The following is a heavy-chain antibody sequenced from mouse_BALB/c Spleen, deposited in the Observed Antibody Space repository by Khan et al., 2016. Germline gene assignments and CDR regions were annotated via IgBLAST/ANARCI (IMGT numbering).Heavy chain of an antibody. D-gene: IGHD2-4*01. CDR3: ASLMITGGFAY. CDR1: GYSITSDYA. V-gene: IGHV3-2*02. J-gene: IGHJ3*01. CDR2: ISYSGNT. Sequence: EVKLEESGPGLVKPSQSLSLTCTVTGYSITSDYAWNWIRQFPGNKLEWKGYISYSGNTSYNPSLKSRFSITRDTSKNQFFLQLNSVTKEDTATYYCASLMITGGFAYWGQGTLVTVSA.